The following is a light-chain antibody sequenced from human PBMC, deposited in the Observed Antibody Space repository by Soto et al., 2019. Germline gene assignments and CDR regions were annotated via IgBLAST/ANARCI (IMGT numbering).Light chain of an antibody. CDR2: WAT. CDR1: QSLLYSSTTKNS. J-gene: IGKJ5*01. V-gene: IGKV4-1*01. Sequence: DIVMTQSPDFLGVSLGERATINCKSSQSLLYSSTTKNSLVWYQQKPGQPPKVLIHWATTRESGVPDRFSGSGSGTDFTLTISSLHPEDVALYYCQQYYSTPPTFGQGTRLEIK. CDR3: QQYYSTPPT.